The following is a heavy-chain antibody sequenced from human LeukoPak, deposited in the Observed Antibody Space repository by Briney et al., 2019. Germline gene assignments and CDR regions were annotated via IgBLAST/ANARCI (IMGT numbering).Heavy chain of an antibody. CDR1: GGSISSYY. Sequence: PSETLSLTCTVSGGSISSYYGSWIRQSPGKGLEWIGNIFYTGSTDYNPSLKSRVTISVDTSKNQFSLKLNSVTAADTAMYYCARRGSGRVDYWGQGTLVTVSS. CDR3: ARRGSGRVDY. V-gene: IGHV4-59*01. J-gene: IGHJ4*02. CDR2: IFYTGST. D-gene: IGHD3-10*01.